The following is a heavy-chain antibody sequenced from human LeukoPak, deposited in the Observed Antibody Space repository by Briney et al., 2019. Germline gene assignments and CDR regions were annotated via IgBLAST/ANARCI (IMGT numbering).Heavy chain of an antibody. CDR1: GGSITYYY. J-gene: IGHJ4*02. V-gene: IGHV4-59*08. D-gene: IGHD3-3*01. CDR3: ARQGPLTYYDFWSGYSGIDY. CDR2: VHYSGST. Sequence: PSETLSLTCTVSGGSITYYYWSWIRQPPGKGLEWIGYVHYSGSTNYNPSLKSRVTISVDTSKNQFSLKLSSVTAADTAVYYCARQGPLTYYDFWSGYSGIDYWGQGTLVTVSS.